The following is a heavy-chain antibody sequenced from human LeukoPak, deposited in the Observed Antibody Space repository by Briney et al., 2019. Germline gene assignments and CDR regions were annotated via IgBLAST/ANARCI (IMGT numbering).Heavy chain of an antibody. D-gene: IGHD2-21*01. V-gene: IGHV3-30*03. J-gene: IGHJ4*02. CDR2: ISHDLTYQ. CDR3: ARDVSIYFDY. CDR1: GFTFSAYG. Sequence: GGSLRLSCAASGFTFSAYGMHWVRQAPGKGLEWVAVISHDLTYQAYAASVKGRYPISREHSKNTLYVQMNRLRTGTTACYNGARDVSIYFDYSGVGTLVSASS.